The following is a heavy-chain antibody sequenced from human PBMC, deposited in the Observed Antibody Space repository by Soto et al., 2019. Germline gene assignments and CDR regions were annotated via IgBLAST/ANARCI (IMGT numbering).Heavy chain of an antibody. CDR1: GYTFTSYG. CDR3: ARDRGKDYDFCSGYPYGIDV. CDR2: ISAYNGNT. D-gene: IGHD3-3*01. V-gene: IGHV1-18*01. Sequence: ASVKVSCKASGYTFTSYGISWVRQAPGQGLEWMGWISAYNGNTNYAQKLQGRVTMTTDTSTSTAYMELRSLRSDDTAVYYCARDRGKDYDFCSGYPYGIDVRAQRTTVTGSS. J-gene: IGHJ6*02.